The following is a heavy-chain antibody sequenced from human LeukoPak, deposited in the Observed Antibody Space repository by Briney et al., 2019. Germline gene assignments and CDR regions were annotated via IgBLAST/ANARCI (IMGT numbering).Heavy chain of an antibody. CDR3: AKVAVSGAVAGTVDY. V-gene: IGHV3-23*01. CDR1: GFTFSSYG. J-gene: IGHJ4*02. CDR2: ISGSGGST. Sequence: HPGGSLRLSCAASGFTFSSYGMSWVRQAPGKGLEWVSAISGSGGSTYYADSVKGRFTISRDNSKNTLYLQMNSVRAEDTAVYFCAKVAVSGAVAGTVDYWGQGTLVTVSS. D-gene: IGHD6-19*01.